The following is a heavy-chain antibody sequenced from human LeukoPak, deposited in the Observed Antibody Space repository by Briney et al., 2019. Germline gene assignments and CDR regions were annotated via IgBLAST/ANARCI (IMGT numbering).Heavy chain of an antibody. V-gene: IGHV3-64*01. J-gene: IGHJ4*02. Sequence: GGSLRLSCAASGFTFSSYAMHWVRQAPGKGLEYVSAISSNGGSTYYANSVKGRFTISRDNSKNTLYLQMGSLRAEDMAVYYCARDFDSSGWYDYWGQGTLVTVSS. CDR1: GFTFSSYA. CDR3: ARDFDSSGWYDY. CDR2: ISSNGGST. D-gene: IGHD6-19*01.